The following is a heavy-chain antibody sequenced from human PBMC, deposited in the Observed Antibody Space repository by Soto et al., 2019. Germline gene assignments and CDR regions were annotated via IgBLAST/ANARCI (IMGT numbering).Heavy chain of an antibody. J-gene: IGHJ5*02. V-gene: IGHV2-26*01. CDR3: ARRHLAVAVSPWFDP. D-gene: IGHD6-19*01. Sequence: VTLKESGPVLVQPTEPLTLRCTVSGLSITDSELGVSWIRQPPGQPLAWLAHIDSSGEKSYRTFLKSRLAIAKDTSKSQIVLTMTNRDPADTATYYCARRHLAVAVSPWFDPWGQGIPVTVSS. CDR2: IDSSGEK. CDR1: GLSITDSELG.